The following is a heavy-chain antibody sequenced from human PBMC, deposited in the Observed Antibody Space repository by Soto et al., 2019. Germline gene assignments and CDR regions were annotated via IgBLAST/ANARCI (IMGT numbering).Heavy chain of an antibody. D-gene: IGHD1-26*01. CDR2: ISAYNGNT. J-gene: IGHJ5*02. V-gene: IGHV1-18*01. CDR3: ARVVGALGHWFDP. Sequence: GASAKLSCKASGYTFTSNGISWVRQAPGQGLEWMGRISAYNGNTNYAQKLQGRVTMTTDTSTSTAYMELRSLRSDDTAVYYCARVVGALGHWFDPWGQGTLVTSPQ. CDR1: GYTFTSNG.